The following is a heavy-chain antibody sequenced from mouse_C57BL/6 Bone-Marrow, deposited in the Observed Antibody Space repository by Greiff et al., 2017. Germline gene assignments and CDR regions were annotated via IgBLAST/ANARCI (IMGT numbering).Heavy chain of an antibody. CDR2: INPGSGGT. V-gene: IGHV1-54*01. J-gene: IGHJ3*01. D-gene: IGHD1-1*01. CDR1: GYAFTNYL. CDR3: ARDYYGTRFAY. Sequence: VQLQQSGAELVRPGTSVKVSCKASGYAFTNYLIEWVKQRPGQGLEWIGVINPGSGGTNYNEKFKGKATLTADKSSSTAYMQLSSLTSEDSAVYFCARDYYGTRFAYWGRGTLVTVSA.